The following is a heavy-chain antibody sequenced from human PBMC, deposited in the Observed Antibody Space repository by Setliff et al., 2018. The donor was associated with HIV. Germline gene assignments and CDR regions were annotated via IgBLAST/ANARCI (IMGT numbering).Heavy chain of an antibody. J-gene: IGHJ6*03. CDR3: ARGLSIFGVATPGFYSFMDV. CDR2: IHYSGSS. V-gene: IGHV4-59*11. CDR1: GGSITSHY. Sequence: SETLSLTCTVSGGSITSHYWSWIRQPPGKGLEWIGCIHYSGSSNYNPSLKSRVSISLDTSKKQVSLKLNSVTAADTAVYYCARGLSIFGVATPGFYSFMDVWGKGTTVTVSS. D-gene: IGHD3-3*01.